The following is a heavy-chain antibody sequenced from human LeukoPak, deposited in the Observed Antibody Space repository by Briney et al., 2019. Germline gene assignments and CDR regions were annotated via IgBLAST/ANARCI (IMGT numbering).Heavy chain of an antibody. V-gene: IGHV3-9*01. Sequence: GGSLRLSCAASGFTFDDYAMHWVRQTPGKGLEWVSGISWNSGSIGYADSVKGRFTISRDNAKNSLYLQMNSLRAEDTALYYCAKDMSEAHGYFDYWGQGTLVTVSS. D-gene: IGHD6-6*01. CDR1: GFTFDDYA. CDR2: ISWNSGSI. J-gene: IGHJ4*02. CDR3: AKDMSEAHGYFDY.